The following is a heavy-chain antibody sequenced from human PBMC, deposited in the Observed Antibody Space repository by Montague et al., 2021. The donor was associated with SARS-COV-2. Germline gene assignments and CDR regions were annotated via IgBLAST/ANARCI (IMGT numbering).Heavy chain of an antibody. J-gene: IGHJ3*01. CDR3: GRNFNL. CDR2: ITSDSLRI. Sequence: SLRLSCAASGFTFSRHDMIWIRQAPGKGLEWVSTITSDSLRIYYAESVKGRFTISRDNGRNSLYLQMDSLRTEDTAVYYCGRNFNLWGTGTLVTVSS. V-gene: IGHV3-21*06. CDR1: GFTFSRHD. D-gene: IGHD5-24*01.